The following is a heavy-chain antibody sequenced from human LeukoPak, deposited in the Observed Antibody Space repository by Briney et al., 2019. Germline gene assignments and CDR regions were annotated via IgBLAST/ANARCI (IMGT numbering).Heavy chain of an antibody. Sequence: GASVKVSCKASGYTFTSYDINWVRQATGQGLEWMGWMNPSSGNTGYAQKFQGRVTMTRNTSISTAYMELSSLRSEDTAVYYCASGYGSGSYPPRNSWFEPWGQGTLVTVSS. CDR1: GYTFTSYD. D-gene: IGHD3-10*01. CDR2: MNPSSGNT. CDR3: ASGYGSGSYPPRNSWFEP. J-gene: IGHJ5*02. V-gene: IGHV1-8*01.